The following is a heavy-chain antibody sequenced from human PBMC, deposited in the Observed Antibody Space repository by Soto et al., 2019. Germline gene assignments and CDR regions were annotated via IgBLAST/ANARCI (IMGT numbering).Heavy chain of an antibody. J-gene: IGHJ4*02. CDR1: GFTFSLYS. D-gene: IGHD2-15*01. V-gene: IGHV3-48*01. CDR3: VGAVAASCCGGSCYLGF. Sequence: EVQLVVSGGGLVQPGGSLRLSCAASGFTFSLYSMNWARQAPGKGLEWLSYISGSSTTIYYADSVKGRFTISRDNAKSSLYLQMNGLRAEDTAVYYCVGAVAASCCGGSCYLGFWGQGTLVTVSS. CDR2: ISGSSTTI.